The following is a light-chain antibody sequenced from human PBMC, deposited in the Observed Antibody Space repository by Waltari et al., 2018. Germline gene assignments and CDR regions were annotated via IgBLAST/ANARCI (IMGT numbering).Light chain of an antibody. V-gene: IGKV1-33*01. CDR3: QQYKDFPRT. CDR2: DAF. CDR1: QDIRNY. Sequence: DIQMTQSPSSMSASVGDRVSITCQASQDIRNYLSWYQQKPGKAPKLLIYDAFNLQTGVPSRFSGSASGTDFTFTISSLQPEDIATYYCQQYKDFPRTFGQGTKVEVK. J-gene: IGKJ1*01.